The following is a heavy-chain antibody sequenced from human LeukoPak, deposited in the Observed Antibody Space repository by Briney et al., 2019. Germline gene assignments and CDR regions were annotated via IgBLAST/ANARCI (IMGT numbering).Heavy chain of an antibody. V-gene: IGHV4-38-2*02. J-gene: IGHJ4*02. CDR2: IYHSGST. CDR3: ARSGQSDYFDSSGYSPFDY. D-gene: IGHD3-22*01. CDR1: GYSISSGYY. Sequence: SETLSLTCTVSGYSISSGYYWGWIRQPPGKGLEWIGSIYHSGSTYYNPSLKSRVTISVDTSKNQFSLKLNSVTAADTAVYYCARSGQSDYFDSSGYSPFDYWGLGTLVTVSS.